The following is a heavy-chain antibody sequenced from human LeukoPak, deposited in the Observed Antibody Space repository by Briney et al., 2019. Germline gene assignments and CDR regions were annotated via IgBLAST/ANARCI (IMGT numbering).Heavy chain of an antibody. CDR1: GGSFSGYY. Sequence: SETLSLTCAVYGGSFSGYYWSWIRQPPGKGLEWNGEINHSGSTNYNPSLKSRVTISVDTSKNQFSLKLSSVTAADTAVYYCARGLPAVTTVTTFDYWGQGTLVTVSS. V-gene: IGHV4-34*01. CDR2: INHSGST. D-gene: IGHD4-17*01. CDR3: ARGLPAVTTVTTFDY. J-gene: IGHJ4*02.